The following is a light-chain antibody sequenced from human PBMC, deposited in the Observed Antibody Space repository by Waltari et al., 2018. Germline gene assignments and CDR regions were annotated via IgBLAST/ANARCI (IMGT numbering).Light chain of an antibody. Sequence: QSVLTQPPSVSVAPGQRVTISCPGSGSNTGVSYEVPWYRQLPGQAPTLLIYGVNTRPPGVSDRFSGSQFDTSASLAIAGLQADDEADYYCQSYDTTLSVVFGGGTKLTVL. J-gene: IGLJ2*01. V-gene: IGLV1-40*01. CDR1: GSNTGVSYE. CDR3: QSYDTTLSVV. CDR2: GVN.